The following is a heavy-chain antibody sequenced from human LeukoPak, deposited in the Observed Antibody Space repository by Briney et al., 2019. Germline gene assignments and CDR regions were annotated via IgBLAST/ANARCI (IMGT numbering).Heavy chain of an antibody. V-gene: IGHV3-23*01. D-gene: IGHD3-3*01. J-gene: IGHJ6*04. CDR1: GFAFSNYT. CDR2: ISTNGVTT. Sequence: PGGSLRLSCAASGFAFSNYTMTWVRQAPGKGLEWVSVISTNGVTTYYAESVKGRFTISRDNSQNILFLQMNGLRAEDTAVYYCAKDQRFFNVWGKGTTVTVSS. CDR3: AKDQRFFNV.